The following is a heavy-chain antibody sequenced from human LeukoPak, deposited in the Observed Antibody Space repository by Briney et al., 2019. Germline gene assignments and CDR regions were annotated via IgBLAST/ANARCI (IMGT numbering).Heavy chain of an antibody. J-gene: IGHJ5*02. CDR1: GGSFSGYY. V-gene: IGHV4-34*01. Sequence: SXTLSLTCAVYGGSFSGYYWSWIRQPPGKGVEWSGEINHSGSTNYNPSLKRRVTISVDTSKKQFSLKLSSVTAADTAVYYCATRTTRENWFDHWGQGTLVTVSS. CDR3: ATRTTRENWFDH. CDR2: INHSGST. D-gene: IGHD1-14*01.